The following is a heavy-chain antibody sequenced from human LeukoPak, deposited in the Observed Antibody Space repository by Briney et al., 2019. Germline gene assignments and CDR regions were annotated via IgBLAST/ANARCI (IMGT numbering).Heavy chain of an antibody. D-gene: IGHD3-10*01. CDR3: ARDPGGITMVRGEVLNGMDV. Sequence: GESLRLSWAASGFNFSSYGMHWVRPAPGKGLEWWAVILHDGSNKYYADSMKGRFTISRDNSKNTLYLQMNSLRAEDTAVYYCARDPGGITMVRGEVLNGMDVWGQGTTVTVSS. V-gene: IGHV3-33*01. J-gene: IGHJ6*02. CDR2: ILHDGSNK. CDR1: GFNFSSYG.